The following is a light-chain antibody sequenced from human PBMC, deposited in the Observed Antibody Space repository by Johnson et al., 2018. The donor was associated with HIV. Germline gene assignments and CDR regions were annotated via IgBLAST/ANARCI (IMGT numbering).Light chain of an antibody. CDR3: GTWDSSLSAGGV. CDR2: DNN. J-gene: IGLJ1*01. Sequence: QSALTQPPSVSAAPGQKVTISCSGSSSDIGNNYVSWYQQLPGTAPKLLIYDNNKRPSGIPDRFSGSKSGTSATLAITGLQPGDEVDYYCGTWDSSLSAGGVFGTGTMVTVL. CDR1: SSDIGNNY. V-gene: IGLV1-51*01.